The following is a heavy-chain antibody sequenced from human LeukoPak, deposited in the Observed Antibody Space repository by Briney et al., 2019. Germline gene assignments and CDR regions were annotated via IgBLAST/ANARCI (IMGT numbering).Heavy chain of an antibody. V-gene: IGHV3-30*02. D-gene: IGHD3-10*01. CDR2: IRYDGSNK. CDR3: AKNLPLYFSPSCWFDP. CDR1: GFTFSSYG. J-gene: IGHJ5*02. Sequence: GGSLRLSCAASGFTFSSYGMHWVRQAPGKGLEWVAFIRYDGSNKYYADSVKGRFTISRDNSNNTLYLQMNSLRAEDTAVYYCAKNLPLYFSPSCWFDPWGQGTLVTVSS.